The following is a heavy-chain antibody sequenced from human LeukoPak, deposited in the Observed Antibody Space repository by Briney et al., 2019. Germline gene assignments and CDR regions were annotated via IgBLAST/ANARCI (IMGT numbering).Heavy chain of an antibody. D-gene: IGHD3-10*01. V-gene: IGHV3-30*18. CDR1: GFTFSSYG. CDR3: ANDSYYYGSGSSTDDGIYYYYGMDV. Sequence: PGGSLRLSCAASGFTFSSYGMHWVRQAPGKGLEWVAVISYDGSNKYYAGSVKGRFTISRGNSKNTLYLQMNSLRAEDTAVYYCANDSYYYGSGSSTDDGIYYYYGMDVWGKGTTVTVSS. J-gene: IGHJ6*04. CDR2: ISYDGSNK.